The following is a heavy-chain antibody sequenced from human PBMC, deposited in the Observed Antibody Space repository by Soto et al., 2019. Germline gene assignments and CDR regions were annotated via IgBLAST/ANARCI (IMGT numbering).Heavy chain of an antibody. Sequence: ASVKVSCKASGYSFTTYDINWVRPATGQGLEWMGWMNPKSGKTGYAQKFQGRVTMTRNTPISTAYMEVSSLRSEDTAVYYCARALPSDYGREIFYYYGMDVWGQGTTVTV. V-gene: IGHV1-8*01. D-gene: IGHD4-17*01. CDR1: GYSFTTYD. CDR2: MNPKSGKT. J-gene: IGHJ6*02. CDR3: ARALPSDYGREIFYYYGMDV.